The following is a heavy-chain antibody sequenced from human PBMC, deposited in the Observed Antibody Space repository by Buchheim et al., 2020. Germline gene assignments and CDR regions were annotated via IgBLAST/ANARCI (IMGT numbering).Heavy chain of an antibody. D-gene: IGHD6-13*01. CDR3: AKTGAQGYLEY. Sequence: QVQLQESGPGLVKPSGTLSLTCSVSGASISSRNWWTWVRQSPGKGLEWIGEIYQSGTTNYNPSLKRRVTISMDKSKNQFSLKVNSVTAADTAVFYCAKTGAQGYLEYWGQG. V-gene: IGHV4-4*02. CDR1: GASISSRNW. CDR2: IYQSGTT. J-gene: IGHJ4*02.